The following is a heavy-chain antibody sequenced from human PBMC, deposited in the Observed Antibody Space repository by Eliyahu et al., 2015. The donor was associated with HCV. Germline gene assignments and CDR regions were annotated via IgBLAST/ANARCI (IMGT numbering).Heavy chain of an antibody. J-gene: IGHJ3*02. D-gene: IGHD1-1*01. CDR2: ISVIGGGT. CDR1: GLNFRSYA. Sequence: EVLLVESGGGLVQPGGSLRLSCAASGLNFRSYALGLGPPGPGEGVGGVSGISVIGGGTYYADSVEGRFTISRDNSNNTLYLQMHSLRAEDTAVYYCAKERVPRSFDIWGHGTMVTVSS. V-gene: IGHV3-23*04. CDR3: AKERVPRSFDI.